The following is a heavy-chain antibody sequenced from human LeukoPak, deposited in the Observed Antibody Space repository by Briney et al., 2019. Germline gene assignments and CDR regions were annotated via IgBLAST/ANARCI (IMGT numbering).Heavy chain of an antibody. CDR2: INHSGST. CDR3: ARPRMRITMVRGVMRGMDV. V-gene: IGHV4-34*01. J-gene: IGHJ6*02. D-gene: IGHD3-10*01. Sequence: SETLSLTCAVYGGSFSGYYWGWIRQPPGKGLEWIGEINHSGSTNYNPSLKSRVTISVDTSKNQFSLKLSSVTAADTAVYYCARPRMRITMVRGVMRGMDVWGQGTTVTVSS. CDR1: GGSFSGYY.